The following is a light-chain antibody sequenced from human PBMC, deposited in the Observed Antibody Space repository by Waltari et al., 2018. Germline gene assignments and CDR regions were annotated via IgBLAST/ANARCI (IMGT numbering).Light chain of an antibody. CDR3: QQYYGYPPT. CDR1: QGISSY. V-gene: IGKV1-8*01. Sequence: AIRMTQSPSSLSASPGDRVTIPCRASQGISSYLAWYQQKPGKAPKLLIYAASTLQSGVPSRFSGSGSGTDFTLAISCLQSEDFATFYCQQYYGYPPTFGQGTKVEIK. CDR2: AAS. J-gene: IGKJ1*01.